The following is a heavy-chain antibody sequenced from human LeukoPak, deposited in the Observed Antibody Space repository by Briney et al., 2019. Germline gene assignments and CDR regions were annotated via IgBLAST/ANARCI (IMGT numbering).Heavy chain of an antibody. CDR3: ARDMAQIVVVITKNWFDP. Sequence: ASVKVSCKASGYTFTSYYMHWVRQAPGQGLEWMGMINPSGGSTSYAQKFQGRVTMTRDTSTSTVYMELSSLRSEDTAVYYCARDMAQIVVVITKNWFDPWGQGTLVTVSS. CDR1: GYTFTSYY. CDR2: INPSGGST. D-gene: IGHD3-22*01. V-gene: IGHV1-46*01. J-gene: IGHJ5*02.